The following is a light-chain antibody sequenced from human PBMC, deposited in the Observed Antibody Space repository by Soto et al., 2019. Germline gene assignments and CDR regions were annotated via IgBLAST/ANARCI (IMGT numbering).Light chain of an antibody. J-gene: IGLJ3*02. Sequence: QSAQTQPASVSGSPGQSITISCTGTSSDVGSYNLVSWYQQHPGKAPKLMIYEVSKRPSGVSNRFSGSKSGNTASLTISGLQAEDEADYYCCSYAGSSTPNWVFGGGTQLTVL. CDR3: CSYAGSSTPNWV. CDR2: EVS. CDR1: SSDVGSYNL. V-gene: IGLV2-23*02.